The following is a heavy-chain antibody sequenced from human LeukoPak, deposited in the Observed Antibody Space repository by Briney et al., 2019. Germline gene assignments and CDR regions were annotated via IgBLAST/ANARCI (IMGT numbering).Heavy chain of an antibody. D-gene: IGHD2/OR15-2a*01. CDR1: GFIFSDSA. J-gene: IGHJ4*02. V-gene: IGHV3-73*01. CDR2: IRSQTNNHAT. CDR3: TRRGGNYDF. Sequence: SRGSLRLSCAASGFIFSDSAMHWVRQASGKGPEWIGLIRSQTNNHATIYAASVKGRFTISRDDSKNTAFLQMNSLKVEDAAVYYCTRRGGNYDFWGQGTLVTVSS.